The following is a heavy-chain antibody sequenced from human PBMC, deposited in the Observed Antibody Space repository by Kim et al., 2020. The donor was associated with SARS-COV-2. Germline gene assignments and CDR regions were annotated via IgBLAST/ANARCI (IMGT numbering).Heavy chain of an antibody. CDR2: ISAYNGNT. J-gene: IGHJ6*02. Sequence: ASVKVSCKASGYTFTSYGISWVRQAPGQGLEWMGWISAYNGNTNYAQKLQGRVTMTTDTSTSTAYMELRSLRSDDTAVYYCARDSSRFDWLFYYYYGMDVWGQGTTVTVSS. CDR1: GYTFTSYG. D-gene: IGHD3-9*01. CDR3: ARDSSRFDWLFYYYYGMDV. V-gene: IGHV1-18*01.